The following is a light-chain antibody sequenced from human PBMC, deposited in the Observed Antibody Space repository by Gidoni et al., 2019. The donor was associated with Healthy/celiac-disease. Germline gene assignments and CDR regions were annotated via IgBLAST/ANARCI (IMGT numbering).Light chain of an antibody. CDR1: QILLHSNGYNY. CDR2: LGS. CDR3: MQALQTPYT. V-gene: IGKV2-28*01. Sequence: DIVMTQSPLSLPVTPGEPASISCRSSQILLHSNGYNYLDWYLQKPGQSPQLLIYLGSNRASGVPDRFSGSGSGTDFTLKISRVEAEDVGVYYCMQALQTPYTFAQGAKLEIK. J-gene: IGKJ2*01.